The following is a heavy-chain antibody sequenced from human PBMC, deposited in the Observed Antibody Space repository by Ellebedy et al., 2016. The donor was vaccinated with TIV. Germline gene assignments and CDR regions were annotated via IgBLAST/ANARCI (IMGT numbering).Heavy chain of an antibody. D-gene: IGHD2-15*01. CDR1: AFTFTSHE. CDR2: VRVYNGDT. CDR3: ALKRGGWYSDL. Sequence: ASVKVSCXSSAFTFTSHEYFWVRQPPGQGLEWMARVRVYNGDTNYAQKFQSRVTMTTDTSTSTLYMELRSLRADDTAVYYCALKRGGWYSDLWGRGTLVTVST. V-gene: IGHV1-18*01. J-gene: IGHJ2*01.